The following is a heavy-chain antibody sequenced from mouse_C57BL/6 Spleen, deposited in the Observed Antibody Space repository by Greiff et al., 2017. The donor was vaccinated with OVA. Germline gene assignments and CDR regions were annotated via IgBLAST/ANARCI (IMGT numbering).Heavy chain of an antibody. CDR2: INPRSGYT. J-gene: IGHJ3*01. CDR3: ATFAC. V-gene: IGHV1-7*01. Sequence: VQLQESGAELAKPGASVTLSCKASGYTFTSSWLHWLKQRPGQGLEWIGYINPRSGYTNYNQKFKAKATLTADKSSSTAYMQLGSLTYEDSAVYYCATFACRGQVTLVTV. CDR1: GYTFTSSW.